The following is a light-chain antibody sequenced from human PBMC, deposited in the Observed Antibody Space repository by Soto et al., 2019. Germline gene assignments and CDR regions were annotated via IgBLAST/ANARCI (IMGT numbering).Light chain of an antibody. CDR3: CSYAGNGAWV. CDR2: EAT. CDR1: SSDVGTYDL. V-gene: IGLV2-23*01. Sequence: QSALTQPASVSGSPGQSITISCTGSSSDVGTYDLVSWYQHHPGAAPKLMIYEATRRPSGISNRFSGSKSGNTASLTISGLQAEDEADYYCCSYAGNGAWVFGGGTQLTVL. J-gene: IGLJ7*01.